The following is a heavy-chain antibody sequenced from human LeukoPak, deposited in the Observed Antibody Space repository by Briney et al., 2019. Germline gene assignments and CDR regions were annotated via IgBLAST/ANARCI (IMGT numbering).Heavy chain of an antibody. Sequence: PSETLSLTCTVSGGSISGYYWTWIRQPAGKELEWIERVYTSGTTYYNPSLESRVTISLDTFNNQFSLRVTSVTAADTAIYYCARGTEKTRISGYYSFDHWGRGLLVTVSS. J-gene: IGHJ4*02. D-gene: IGHD5-12*01. CDR3: ARGTEKTRISGYYSFDH. CDR2: VYTSGTT. V-gene: IGHV4-4*07. CDR1: GGSISGYY.